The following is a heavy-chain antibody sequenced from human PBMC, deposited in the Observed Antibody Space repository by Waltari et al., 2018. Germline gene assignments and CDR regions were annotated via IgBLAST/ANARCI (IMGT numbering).Heavy chain of an antibody. CDR3: ARDKEVGSASGDINFFDY. V-gene: IGHV1-69*12. CDR2: IIPIFGTP. CDR1: GGTFSTYA. J-gene: IGHJ4*02. Sequence: QVQLVQSGPEVKTPGSSVKVSCKASGGTFSTYACSWVRQAPGQGLEWMGGIIPIFGTPNYAPKFQGRLIISADESTSTAYMELSSLRSQDTAVYYCARDKEVGSASGDINFFDYWGQGTLVAVSS. D-gene: IGHD2-15*01.